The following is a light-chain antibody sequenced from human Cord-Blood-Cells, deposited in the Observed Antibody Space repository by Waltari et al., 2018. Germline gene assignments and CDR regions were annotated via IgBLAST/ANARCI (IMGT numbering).Light chain of an antibody. CDR3: CSYAGSYV. CDR2: EGS. J-gene: IGLJ1*01. CDR1: SSDVGSYNL. Sequence: QSALTQPASVSGSPGQSITISCTGTSSDVGSYNLLSWYQQHPGKAPKLMIYEGSKRPAGVSNRFSGSKSGNTASLTISGLQAEDEADYYCCSYAGSYVFGTGTKVTVL. V-gene: IGLV2-23*01.